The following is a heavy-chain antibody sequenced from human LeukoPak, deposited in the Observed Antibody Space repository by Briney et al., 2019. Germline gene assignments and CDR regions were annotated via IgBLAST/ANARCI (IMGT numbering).Heavy chain of an antibody. CDR1: GGSLSGYY. V-gene: IGHV4-34*01. CDR2: INHSGST. D-gene: IGHD6-19*01. J-gene: IGHJ5*02. CDR3: ARRVSGWHHNWFDP. Sequence: SETLSLTFAVYGGSLSGYYWSWIRQPPGKGLEWIGEINHSGSTNYNPSLKSRVTISVDTSKNQFSLKLSSVTAADTAVYYCARRVSGWHHNWFDPWGQGTLVTVSS.